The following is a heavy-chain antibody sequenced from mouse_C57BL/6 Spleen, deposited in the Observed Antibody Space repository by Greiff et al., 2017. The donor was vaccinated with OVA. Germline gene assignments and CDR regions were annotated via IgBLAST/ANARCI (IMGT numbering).Heavy chain of an antibody. Sequence: QVQLQQSGAELVKPGASVKISCKASGYAFRSYWMNWVKQRPGKGLEWIGQIYPGDGDTNYNGKFKGKATLTADKSSSTAYMQLSSLTSEDSAVYFCANGYYGRSRYFDYWGQGTTLTVSS. CDR3: ANGYYGRSRYFDY. D-gene: IGHD1-1*01. CDR2: IYPGDGDT. J-gene: IGHJ2*01. V-gene: IGHV1-80*01. CDR1: GYAFRSYW.